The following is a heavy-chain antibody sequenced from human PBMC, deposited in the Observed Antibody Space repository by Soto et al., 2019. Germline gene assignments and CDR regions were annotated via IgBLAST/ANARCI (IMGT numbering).Heavy chain of an antibody. CDR1: GFTFRNYG. D-gene: IGHD4-17*01. J-gene: IGHJ3*02. CDR2: IYRDGST. Sequence: GGSLRLSCAASGFTFRNYGMNWVRQAPGKGLEWVSVIYRDGSTYYADSVKGRFTISRDNSKNTLFLQMNSLRAEDTAEYYCARRYYGGNSQAFDIWGQGTMVTVSS. CDR3: ARRYYGGNSQAFDI. V-gene: IGHV3-66*01.